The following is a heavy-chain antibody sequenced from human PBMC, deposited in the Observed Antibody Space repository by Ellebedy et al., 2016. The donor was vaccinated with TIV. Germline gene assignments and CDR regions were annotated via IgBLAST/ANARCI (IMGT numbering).Heavy chain of an antibody. Sequence: GESLKISCAASGFTFSNCAMGWVRQAPGKGLEWVSAITAAGSPTSYAASVKGRFTISRDNSKNTLYLQMNSLRAEDTAIYYCAKDLRGPEAGTWYFDDWGQGTLVSVSS. CDR1: GFTFSNCA. CDR2: ITAAGSPT. V-gene: IGHV3-23*01. J-gene: IGHJ4*02. D-gene: IGHD6-13*01. CDR3: AKDLRGPEAGTWYFDD.